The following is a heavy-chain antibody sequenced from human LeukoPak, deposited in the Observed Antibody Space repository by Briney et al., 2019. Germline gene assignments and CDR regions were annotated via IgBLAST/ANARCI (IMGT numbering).Heavy chain of an antibody. CDR1: GFTFSNAW. CDR3: TTGYYGSGNNDY. V-gene: IGHV3-15*01. Sequence: GGSLRLSCAASGFTFSNAWMSWVRQAPGKGLEWVGRIKSKTDGGTTDYAAPVKGRSTISRDDSKNTLYLQMNSLKTEDTAVYYCTTGYYGSGNNDYWGQGTLVTVSS. D-gene: IGHD3-10*01. CDR2: IKSKTDGGTT. J-gene: IGHJ4*02.